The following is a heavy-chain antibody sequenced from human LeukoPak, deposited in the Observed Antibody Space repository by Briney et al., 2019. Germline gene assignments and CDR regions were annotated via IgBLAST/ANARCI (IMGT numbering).Heavy chain of an antibody. V-gene: IGHV1-18*01. CDR2: ISAYNGNT. Sequence: GASVKVSCKASGYTFTSYGISWVRQAPGQGLEWIGWISAYNGNTNYAQKLQGRVTMTTDTSTSTAYMELRSLRSDNTAVYYCARDLGEIVVVPAAIEGYNWFDPWGQGTLVTVSS. J-gene: IGHJ5*02. D-gene: IGHD2-2*01. CDR1: GYTFTSYG. CDR3: ARDLGEIVVVPAAIEGYNWFDP.